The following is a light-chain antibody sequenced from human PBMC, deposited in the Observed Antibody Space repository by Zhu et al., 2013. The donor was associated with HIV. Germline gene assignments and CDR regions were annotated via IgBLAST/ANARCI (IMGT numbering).Light chain of an antibody. CDR2: DDS. CDR1: NIGSKG. CDR3: QVWDTSTDHYV. Sequence: SYELTQPPSVSVAPGKTARITCGGNNIGSKGVHWYQQRPGQAPVLVVYDDSDRPSGIPERFSGSSSGNTATLTISRVEAGDEADYYCQVWDTSTDHYVFGIGTRVTVL. J-gene: IGLJ1*01. V-gene: IGLV3-21*03.